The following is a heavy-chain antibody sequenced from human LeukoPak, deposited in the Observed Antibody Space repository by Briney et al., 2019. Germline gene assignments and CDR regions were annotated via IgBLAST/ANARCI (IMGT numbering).Heavy chain of an antibody. D-gene: IGHD3-22*01. V-gene: IGHV1-8*02. Sequence: GASVNVSCKASGYTFTSYDINWVRQATGQGLEWMGWMNPNSGNTGYAQKFQGRVTMTRNTSISTAYMELSSMRSEDTAVYYCARGFLDRITMIVVVRFDPWGQGTLVTVSS. CDR2: MNPNSGNT. J-gene: IGHJ5*02. CDR3: ARGFLDRITMIVVVRFDP. CDR1: GYTFTSYD.